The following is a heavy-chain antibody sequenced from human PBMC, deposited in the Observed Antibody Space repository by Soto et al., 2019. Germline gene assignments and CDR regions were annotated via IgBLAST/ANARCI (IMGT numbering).Heavy chain of an antibody. J-gene: IGHJ4*02. Sequence: SGPTLVNPTPTLTLTCTFSGFSLNTRGMSVSWIRQPPGKALEWLAVIDWDDDKYYSTSLKTRLTISKDTSKNQVVLTMTNMDPVDTGTYYCARVIEGGGPAEDDYWGQGTLVTVSS. V-gene: IGHV2-70*13. CDR1: GFSLNTRGMS. CDR2: IDWDDDK. CDR3: ARVIEGGGPAEDDY. D-gene: IGHD2-21*01.